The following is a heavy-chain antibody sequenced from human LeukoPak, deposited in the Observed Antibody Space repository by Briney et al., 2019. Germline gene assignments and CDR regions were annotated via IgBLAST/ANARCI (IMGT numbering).Heavy chain of an antibody. CDR3: ARGVSRYSSSLDY. Sequence: SVKVSCKASGGTFSSYAISWVRQAPGQGLEWMGGIIPIFGTANYAQKFQGRVTITTDESTSTAYMELSSLRSEDTAVYYCARGVSRYSSSLDYWGQGTLVTVSS. J-gene: IGHJ4*02. V-gene: IGHV1-69*05. D-gene: IGHD6-13*01. CDR2: IIPIFGTA. CDR1: GGTFSSYA.